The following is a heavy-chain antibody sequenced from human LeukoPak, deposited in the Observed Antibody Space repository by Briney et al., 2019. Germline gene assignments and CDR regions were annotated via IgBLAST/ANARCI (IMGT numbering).Heavy chain of an antibody. CDR1: GFTLTSSS. Sequence: GGSLRLSCAASGFTLTSSSMKWVRHAPGKGLEWVSSISSGSSYIYYADSVKGRFTVSRDNAKNSLYLQMSSLRAEDTAVYYCATAYDSSAEDYFDYWGQGTLVTVSS. V-gene: IGHV3-21*01. J-gene: IGHJ4*02. D-gene: IGHD3-22*01. CDR3: ATAYDSSAEDYFDY. CDR2: ISSGSSYI.